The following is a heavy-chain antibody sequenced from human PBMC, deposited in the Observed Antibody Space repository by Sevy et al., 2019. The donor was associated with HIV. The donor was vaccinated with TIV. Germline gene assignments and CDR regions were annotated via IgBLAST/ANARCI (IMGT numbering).Heavy chain of an antibody. CDR3: ASVYPCRNPRGYSGYDSESDYYYGMDV. CDR2: MNPNSGNT. J-gene: IGHJ6*02. V-gene: IGHV1-8*01. Sequence: ASVKVSCKSSGYTFTSYDINWVRQATGQGLEWMGWMNPNSGNTGYPQKFQGRVTMTRNTSISTAYMELSSLRSEDTAVYYCASVYPCRNPRGYSGYDSESDYYYGMDVWGQGTTVTVSS. CDR1: GYTFTSYD. D-gene: IGHD5-12*01.